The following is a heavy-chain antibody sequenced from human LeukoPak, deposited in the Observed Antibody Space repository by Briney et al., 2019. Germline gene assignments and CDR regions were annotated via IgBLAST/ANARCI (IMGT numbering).Heavy chain of an antibody. J-gene: IGHJ6*02. CDR1: GYPFTSHY. V-gene: IGHV1-8*01. CDR2: MNPNSGNT. CDR3: ARSGYSSGWSYYYYYGMDV. D-gene: IGHD6-19*01. Sequence: ASVRVSCKSCGYPFTSHYINCVRQATGQGLEWMGCMNPNSGNTGYAQKFQGRVTMTRNTSISTAYMELSSLRSEDTAVYYCARSGYSSGWSYYYYYGMDVWGQGTTVTVSS.